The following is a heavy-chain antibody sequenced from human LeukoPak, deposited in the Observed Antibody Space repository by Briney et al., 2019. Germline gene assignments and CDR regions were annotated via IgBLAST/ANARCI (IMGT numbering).Heavy chain of an antibody. V-gene: IGHV4-39*01. CDR2: IYYDGRT. Sequence: SETLSLTCTVSGGSISTNNYYWGWIRQPPGKGLEWIGHIYYDGRTYYNPSLKSRVTMSVDTSKNQFSLKLSSVTAADTAVYYCARHRGSSSEFDPWGLGTLVTITS. CDR3: ARHRGSSSEFDP. CDR1: GGSISTNNYY. D-gene: IGHD6-6*01. J-gene: IGHJ5*02.